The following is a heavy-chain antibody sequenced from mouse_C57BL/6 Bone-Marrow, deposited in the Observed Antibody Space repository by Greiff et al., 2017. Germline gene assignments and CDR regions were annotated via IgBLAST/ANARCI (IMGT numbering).Heavy chain of an antibody. D-gene: IGHD2-4*01. CDR3: ARRDDYGDYYAMDY. V-gene: IGHV5-6*02. CDR2: ISSGGSYT. CDR1: GFTFSSYG. Sequence: DVMLVESGGDLVKPGGSLKLSCAASGFTFSSYGMSWVRQTPDKRLEWVATISSGGSYTYYPDSVKGRFTISRDNAKNKLYLQMSSLKSKDTAMYYCARRDDYGDYYAMDYGGQGTSVTVTA. J-gene: IGHJ4*01.